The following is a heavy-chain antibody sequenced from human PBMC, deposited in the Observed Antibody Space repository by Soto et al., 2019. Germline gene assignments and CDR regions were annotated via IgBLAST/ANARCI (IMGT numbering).Heavy chain of an antibody. J-gene: IGHJ3*02. V-gene: IGHV5-51*01. Sequence: PGASLKISCKGSGYSFTSYWIGWVRQMPGKGLEWMGIIYPGDSDTRYSPSFQGKVTISADKSISTAYLQWSSLKASDTAMYYCARTPCGGDCFDAFDIWGQGTMVTVSS. CDR2: IYPGDSDT. D-gene: IGHD2-21*02. CDR1: GYSFTSYW. CDR3: ARTPCGGDCFDAFDI.